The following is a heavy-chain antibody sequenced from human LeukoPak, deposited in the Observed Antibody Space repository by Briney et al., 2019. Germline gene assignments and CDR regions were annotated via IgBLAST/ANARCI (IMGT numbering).Heavy chain of an antibody. Sequence: GGSLRLSCEASGFTFSSYWMGWVRQAPGKGLEWVANIKQDGSEKYYVDSVKGRFTISRDNAKNSLYLQMNSLRAEDTAVYYCARHVPIVGATNYWGQGTRVTVSS. CDR3: ARHVPIVGATNY. V-gene: IGHV3-7*01. D-gene: IGHD1-26*01. CDR2: IKQDGSEK. J-gene: IGHJ4*02. CDR1: GFTFSSYW.